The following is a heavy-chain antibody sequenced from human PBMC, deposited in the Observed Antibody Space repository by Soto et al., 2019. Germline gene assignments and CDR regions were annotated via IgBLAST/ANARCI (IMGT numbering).Heavy chain of an antibody. CDR2: TFYRSKWYN. CDR1: GDSVSSNSAA. V-gene: IGHV6-1*01. D-gene: IGHD1-26*01. Sequence: QVQLQQSGPGLVKPSQTLSLTCAISGDSVSSNSAAWSWIRQSPSRGLEWLGRTFYRSKWYNDYXVSVKGRITTNXXXSXXQFSLQLNSVTPEDTAVYYCAKEGGTHYYYYAMDVWGQGTTVTVSS. J-gene: IGHJ6*02. CDR3: AKEGGTHYYYYAMDV.